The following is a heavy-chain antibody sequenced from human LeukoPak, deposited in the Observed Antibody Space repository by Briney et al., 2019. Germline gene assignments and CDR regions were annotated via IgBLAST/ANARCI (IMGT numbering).Heavy chain of an antibody. CDR1: GFTFSHYY. D-gene: IGHD1-1*01. V-gene: IGHV3-11*04. CDR3: ARDSSNSYDY. CDR2: ISSSGSIL. Sequence: GGSLRLSCAASGFTFSHYYMSWIRQAPGKGLGWVSYISSSGSILYYADSVKGRFTISRDNAKNSLYLQMNSLRAEDTAVYYCARDSSNSYDYWGQGTLVTVSS. J-gene: IGHJ4*02.